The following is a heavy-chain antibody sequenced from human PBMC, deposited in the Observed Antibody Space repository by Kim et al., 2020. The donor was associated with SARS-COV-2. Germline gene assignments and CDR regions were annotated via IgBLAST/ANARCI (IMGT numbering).Heavy chain of an antibody. V-gene: IGHV3-23*03. CDR2: IYSGYDYT. Sequence: GGSLRLSCAASGFTFSNYAMSWVRQAPGKGLEWVSVIYSGYDYTYYADSVKGRFSISRDNSKDTLYLQMNSLRGEDTAIYYCAKSGTYDVRTNRPHF. CDR3: AKSGTYDVRTNRPHF. J-gene: IGHJ4*01. CDR1: GFTFSNYA. D-gene: IGHD3-10*02.